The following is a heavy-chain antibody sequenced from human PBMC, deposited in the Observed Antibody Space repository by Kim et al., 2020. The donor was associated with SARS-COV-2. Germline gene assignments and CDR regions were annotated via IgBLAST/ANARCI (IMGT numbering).Heavy chain of an antibody. D-gene: IGHD2-2*01. J-gene: IGHJ6*02. CDR3: ARGGGDIVVVPAANYYYYGMDV. CDR2: IYYSGST. CDR1: GGSISSYY. V-gene: IGHV4-59*01. Sequence: SETLSLTCTVSGGSISSYYWSWIRQPPGKGLEWIGYIYYSGSTNYNPSLKSRVTISVDTSKNQFSLKLSSVTAADTAVYYCARGGGDIVVVPAANYYYYGMDVWGQGTTVTVSS.